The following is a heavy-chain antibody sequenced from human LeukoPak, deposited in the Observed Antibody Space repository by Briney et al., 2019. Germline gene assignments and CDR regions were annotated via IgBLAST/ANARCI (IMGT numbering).Heavy chain of an antibody. D-gene: IGHD3-22*01. J-gene: IGHJ4*02. CDR2: IYYSGST. V-gene: IGHV4-59*01. CDR3: ARDEDSSGYYY. Sequence: SETLSLTCTVSGGSISTYYWSWIRQPPGKDLEWIGYIYYSGSTNYNPSLKSRVTISVDTSKNQFSLKLSSVTAADTAVYYCARDEDSSGYYYWGQGTLVTVSS. CDR1: GGSISTYY.